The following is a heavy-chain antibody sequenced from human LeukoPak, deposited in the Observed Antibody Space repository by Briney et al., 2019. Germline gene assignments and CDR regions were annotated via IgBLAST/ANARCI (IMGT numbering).Heavy chain of an antibody. D-gene: IGHD5-18*01. CDR1: GGTFSSYA. V-gene: IGHV1-69*05. CDR3: ARVVDTAMVLWFDP. CDR2: IIPIFGTA. J-gene: IGHJ5*02. Sequence: SVKVSCKASGGTFSSYAISWVRQAPGQGLECMGRIIPIFGTANYAQKFQGRVTITTDESTSTAYMELSSLRSEDTAVYYCARVVDTAMVLWFDPWGQGTLVTVSS.